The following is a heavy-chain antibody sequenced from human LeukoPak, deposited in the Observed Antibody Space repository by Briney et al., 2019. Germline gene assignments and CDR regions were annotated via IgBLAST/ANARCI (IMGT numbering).Heavy chain of an antibody. CDR2: IRSKANSYAT. CDR1: GFTFSGSA. J-gene: IGHJ5*02. CDR3: TSSPQYCSGGSCYFGGTRAWFDP. D-gene: IGHD2-15*01. Sequence: GGSLRLSCAASGFTFSGSAMHWVRQASGKGLEWVGRIRSKANSYATAYAASVKGRFTIARDDSKNTAYLQMNSLKTEDTAVYYCTSSPQYCSGGSCYFGGTRAWFDPWGQGTLVTVSS. V-gene: IGHV3-73*01.